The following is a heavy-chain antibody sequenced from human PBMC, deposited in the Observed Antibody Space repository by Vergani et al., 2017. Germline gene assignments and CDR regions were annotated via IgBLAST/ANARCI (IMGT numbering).Heavy chain of an antibody. J-gene: IGHJ3*02. CDR1: GFTFSSYW. CDR2: IKQDGSEK. CDR3: ARNYISDAFDI. V-gene: IGHV3-7*03. Sequence: EVQLVESGGGLVQPGGSLRLSCAASGFTFSSYWMSWVRQAPGKGLEWVANIKQDGSEKYYVDSVKGRFTISRDNAKNSLYLQMNSLRSEDTAVYYCARNYISDAFDIWGQGTTVTVSS. D-gene: IGHD3-10*01.